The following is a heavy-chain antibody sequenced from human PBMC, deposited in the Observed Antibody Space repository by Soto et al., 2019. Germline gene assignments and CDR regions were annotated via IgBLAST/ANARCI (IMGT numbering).Heavy chain of an antibody. CDR1: GGTSSSYA. CDR3: ARDHRIEDYGEMGY. Sequence: QVQLVQSGAEVKKPGSSVKVSCKAAGGTSSSYAFSWVRQAPGQGLEWMGGIIPLFGTAKYAQNFQGRVTITADESTSTAYMELTSLRSADTAVYYCARDHRIEDYGEMGYWGPGTLVTVSS. CDR2: IIPLFGTA. J-gene: IGHJ4*02. V-gene: IGHV1-69*01. D-gene: IGHD4-17*01.